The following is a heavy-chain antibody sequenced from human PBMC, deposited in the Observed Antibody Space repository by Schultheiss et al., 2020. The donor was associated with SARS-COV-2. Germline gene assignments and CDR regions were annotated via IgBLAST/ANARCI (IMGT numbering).Heavy chain of an antibody. CDR3: ARDGYSSGWTIFDY. CDR2: INHSGST. CDR1: GGSFSGYY. D-gene: IGHD6-19*01. V-gene: IGHV4-34*01. J-gene: IGHJ4*02. Sequence: SETLSLTCAVYGGSFSGYYWSWIRQPPGKGLEWIGEINHSGSTNYNPSLKSRVTISVDTSKNQFSLQLNSVTPEDTAVYYCARDGYSSGWTIFDYWGQGTLVTVSS.